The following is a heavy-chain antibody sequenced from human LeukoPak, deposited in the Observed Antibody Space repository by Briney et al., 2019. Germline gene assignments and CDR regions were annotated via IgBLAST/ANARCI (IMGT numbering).Heavy chain of an antibody. CDR1: GYTFTSYD. V-gene: IGHV1-8*01. Sequence: ASVKVSCKASGYTFTSYDINWVRQATGQGLEWMGWMNPNSGNTGYAQKFQGRVTMTRNTSISTAYMELSSLRSEDTAVYYCARGFEGYDLLYYYYYMDVRGKGATVTVSS. D-gene: IGHD5-12*01. CDR3: ARGFEGYDLLYYYYYMDV. CDR2: MNPNSGNT. J-gene: IGHJ6*03.